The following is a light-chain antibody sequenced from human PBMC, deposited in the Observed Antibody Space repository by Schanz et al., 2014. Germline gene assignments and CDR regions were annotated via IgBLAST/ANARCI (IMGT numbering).Light chain of an antibody. Sequence: QSALTQPASVSGSPGQSITISCTGTSSDVGGYDYVSWYQHRPGKAPQLIIYGVSNRPSGVSNRFSGSNSGNAASLTVSGLQAEDEADYYCCLYAGSYVLFGGGTKLTVL. CDR1: SSDVGGYDY. CDR3: CLYAGSYVL. V-gene: IGLV2-14*03. J-gene: IGLJ2*01. CDR2: GVS.